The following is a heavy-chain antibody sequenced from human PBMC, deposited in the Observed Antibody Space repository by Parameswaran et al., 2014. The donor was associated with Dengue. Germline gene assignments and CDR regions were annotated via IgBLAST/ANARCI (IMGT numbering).Heavy chain of an antibody. D-gene: IGHD3-10*01. CDR2: ISAYNGNT. Sequence: WVRQAPGQGLEWMGWISAYNGNTNYAQKLQGRVTMTTDASTSTAYMELRSLRSDDTAVYYCARVSLGGSSGSYKYYYYGMDVWGQGTTVTVSS. CDR3: ARVSLGGSSGSYKYYYYGMDV. J-gene: IGHJ6*02. V-gene: IGHV1-18*01.